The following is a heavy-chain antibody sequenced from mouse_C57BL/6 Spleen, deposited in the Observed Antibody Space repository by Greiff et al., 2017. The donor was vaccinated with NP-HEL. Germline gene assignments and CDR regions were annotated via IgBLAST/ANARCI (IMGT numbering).Heavy chain of an antibody. V-gene: IGHV5-6*01. CDR1: GFTFSSYG. D-gene: IGHD1-1*01. CDR3: ARHGYGSSYDWYFDV. CDR2: ISSGGSYT. Sequence: EVKVVESGGDLVKPGGSLKLSCAASGFTFSSYGMSWVRQTPDKRLEWVATISSGGSYTYYPDSVKGLFTISRDNAKNTLYLQMSSLKSEDTAMYYCARHGYGSSYDWYFDVGGTETTVTVSS. J-gene: IGHJ1*03.